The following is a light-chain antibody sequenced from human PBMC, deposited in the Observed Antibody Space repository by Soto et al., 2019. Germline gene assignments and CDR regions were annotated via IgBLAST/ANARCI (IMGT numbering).Light chain of an antibody. CDR3: YSYTTSSTYG. V-gene: IGLV2-14*01. CDR1: SSDVGGDNY. Sequence: HSALTPPAPESGSPGQSITISCSGNSSDVGGDNYVSWYQQHPGKAPQVMIYDVSNRPSGVSNRFSGSKSGNTASLTISGLQAEDDADYYCYSYTTSSTYGFGTGTKVTGL. J-gene: IGLJ1*01. CDR2: DVS.